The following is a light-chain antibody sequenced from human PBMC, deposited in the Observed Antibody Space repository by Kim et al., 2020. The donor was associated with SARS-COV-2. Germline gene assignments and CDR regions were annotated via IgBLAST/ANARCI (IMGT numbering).Light chain of an antibody. CDR2: GAS. CDR3: HQYNDWPLT. CDR1: QSVSNN. J-gene: IGKJ4*01. Sequence: VSPGETATPSCRASQSVSNNLAWYQQTAGQAPGPLIYGASTRAPGIAATFSGSGSGTEFTLTISGLRSEDFAVYYCHQYNDWPLTFGGGTKVDIK. V-gene: IGKV3-15*01.